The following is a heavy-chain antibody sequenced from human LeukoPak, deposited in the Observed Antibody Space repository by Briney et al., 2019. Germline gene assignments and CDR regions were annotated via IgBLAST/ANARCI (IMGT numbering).Heavy chain of an antibody. J-gene: IGHJ4*02. CDR2: INPSGGST. D-gene: IGHD1-26*01. CDR1: GYTFTSYY. V-gene: IGHV1-46*01. CDR3: VRAARGYRGVIDY. Sequence: ASVKVSCKASGYTFTSYYMHWARQAPGQGLEWMGIINPSGGSTSYAQKFQGRVTMTRDTSTSTVYMELSSLRSEDTAVYYCVRAARGYRGVIDYWGQGTLVTVSS.